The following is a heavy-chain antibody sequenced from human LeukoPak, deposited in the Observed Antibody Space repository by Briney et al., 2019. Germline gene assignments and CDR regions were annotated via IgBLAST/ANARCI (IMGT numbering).Heavy chain of an antibody. CDR2: IYYSGST. CDR1: GGSISSYY. V-gene: IGHV4-59*01. D-gene: IGHD6-13*01. J-gene: IGHJ1*01. Sequence: SETLSLTCTVSGGSISSYYWSWIRQPPGKGLEWIGYIYYSGSTNYNPSLKSRVTISVDTSKNQFSLKLSSVTAADTAVYYCARDRGAAAGLDFQHWGQGTLVTVSS. CDR3: ARDRGAAAGLDFQH.